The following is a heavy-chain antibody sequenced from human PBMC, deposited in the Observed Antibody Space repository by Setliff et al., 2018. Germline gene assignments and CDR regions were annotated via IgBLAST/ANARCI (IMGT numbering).Heavy chain of an antibody. CDR3: ATPDYGGNSWSFDY. D-gene: IGHD4-17*01. Sequence: PSETLSLTCTVSGYSISSGYIWGWIRQPPGKGLEWVGNIGHTGSINYNPSLKCRLTISRDTSKNQVSLKLNSVTAADTAVYYCATPDYGGNSWSFDYWGQGTLVTVSS. J-gene: IGHJ4*02. CDR2: IGHTGSI. CDR1: GYSISSGYI. V-gene: IGHV4-38-2*02.